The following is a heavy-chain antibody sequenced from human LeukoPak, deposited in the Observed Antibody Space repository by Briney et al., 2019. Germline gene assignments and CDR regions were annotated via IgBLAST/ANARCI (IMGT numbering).Heavy chain of an antibody. CDR3: ARSYDSSGYYPFDY. CDR1: GFTFSSYA. D-gene: IGHD3-22*01. CDR2: ISGSGGST. V-gene: IGHV3-23*01. Sequence: GGSLRLSCAASGFTFSSYAMSWVRQAPGKGLEWVSAISGSGGSTYYADSVKGRFTTSRDNSKNTLYLQMNSLRAEDTAVYYCARSYDSSGYYPFDYWGQGTLVTVSS. J-gene: IGHJ4*02.